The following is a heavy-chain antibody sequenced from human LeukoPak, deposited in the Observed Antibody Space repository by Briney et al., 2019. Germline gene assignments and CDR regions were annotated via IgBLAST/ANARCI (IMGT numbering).Heavy chain of an antibody. J-gene: IGHJ3*02. CDR3: ARRVDFSDAFDI. V-gene: IGHV1-18*01. Sequence: ASVKVSCTASGYTFTSYGISWVRQAPGQGLEWMGWISAYNGNTNYAQKLQGRVTMTTDTSTSTAYMELRSLGSDDTAVYYCARRVDFSDAFDIWGQGTMVTVSS. CDR1: GYTFTSYG. D-gene: IGHD3-9*01. CDR2: ISAYNGNT.